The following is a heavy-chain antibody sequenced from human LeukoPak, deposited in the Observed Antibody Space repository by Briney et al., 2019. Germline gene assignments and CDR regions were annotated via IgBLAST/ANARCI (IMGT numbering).Heavy chain of an antibody. D-gene: IGHD6-19*01. Sequence: SETLSLTCAVYGGSFSGYYWSWIRQPPGKGLEWIGEINHSGSTNYNPSLKSRVTISVDTSKNQFSLKLSSVTAADTAVYYCARDCTSGWYPNWFDPWGQGTLVTVSS. CDR3: ARDCTSGWYPNWFDP. CDR1: GGSFSGYY. CDR2: INHSGST. V-gene: IGHV4-34*01. J-gene: IGHJ5*02.